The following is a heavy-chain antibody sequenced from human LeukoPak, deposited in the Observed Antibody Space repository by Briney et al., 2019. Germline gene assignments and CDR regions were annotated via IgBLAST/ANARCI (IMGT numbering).Heavy chain of an antibody. V-gene: IGHV5-51*01. CDR3: ARPGRNLQRDAFDI. Sequence: GEPLKISCKSSGSRFTTYLIGWVRQMPGKGLEWMGIIYPGDSYTSYSTSFEGQVTISADKSISNAYLQRSSLRAADTAIYYCARPGRNLQRDAFDIWGQGTMVTVSS. CDR2: IYPGDSYT. CDR1: GSRFTTYL. D-gene: IGHD5-18*01. J-gene: IGHJ3*02.